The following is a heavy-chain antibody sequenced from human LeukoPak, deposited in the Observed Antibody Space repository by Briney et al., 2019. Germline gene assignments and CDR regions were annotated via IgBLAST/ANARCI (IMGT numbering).Heavy chain of an antibody. Sequence: SQTLSLTCTVSGGSISSGGYYWSWIRQHPGKGLEWIGYISYSGSTYYNPSLKSRVTISVDTSKNQFSLKLSSVTAADTAVYYCARTRYSSSYHAFDNWGQGTLVTVSS. CDR3: ARTRYSSSYHAFDN. CDR2: ISYSGST. CDR1: GGSISSGGYY. D-gene: IGHD3-3*01. V-gene: IGHV4-31*03. J-gene: IGHJ4*02.